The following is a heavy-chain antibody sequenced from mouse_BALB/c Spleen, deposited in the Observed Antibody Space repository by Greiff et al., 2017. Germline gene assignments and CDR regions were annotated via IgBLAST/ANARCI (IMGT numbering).Heavy chain of an antibody. Sequence: EVQLQQSGPELVKPGASVKMSCKASGYTFTSYVMHWVKQKPGQGLEWIGYINPYNDGTKYNEKFKGKATLTSDKSSSTAYMELSSLTSEDSAVYYCARGDGYDGDWYFDVWGAGTTVTVSS. V-gene: IGHV1-14*01. CDR1: GYTFTSYV. CDR3: ARGDGYDGDWYFDV. CDR2: INPYNDGT. J-gene: IGHJ1*01. D-gene: IGHD2-2*01.